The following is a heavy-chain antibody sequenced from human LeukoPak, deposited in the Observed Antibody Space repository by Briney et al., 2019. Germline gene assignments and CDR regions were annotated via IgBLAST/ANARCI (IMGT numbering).Heavy chain of an antibody. J-gene: IGHJ4*02. CDR1: GFTFSTYS. CDR3: ARADGGDIDY. D-gene: IGHD2-21*02. CDR2: ISSSYNYT. Sequence: GGSLRLSAAASGFTFSTYSMNWVRQAPGKGLEWVSSISSSYNYTYYAESLKGRLTISRDNATNALYLQMSSPRAEDTAVYYCARADGGDIDYWGQGTLVTVSS. V-gene: IGHV3-21*01.